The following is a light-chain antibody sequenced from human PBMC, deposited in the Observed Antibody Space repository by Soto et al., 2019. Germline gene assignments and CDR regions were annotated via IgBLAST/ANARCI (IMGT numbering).Light chain of an antibody. CDR2: DAS. CDR3: HQFKSYPRT. J-gene: IGKJ4*01. V-gene: IGKV1-13*02. Sequence: AIQLTQSPSSLSASVGDRVTITCRASQGISSALAWYQQKPGKVPKLLVYDASTLEGEVPSRFSGSGSGTDFTFTISSLQPEDSATYYCHQFKSYPRTFGGGTKVEI. CDR1: QGISSA.